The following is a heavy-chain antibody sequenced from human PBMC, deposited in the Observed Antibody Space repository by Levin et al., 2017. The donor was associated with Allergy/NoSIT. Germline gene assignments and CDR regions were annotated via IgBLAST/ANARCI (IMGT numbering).Heavy chain of an antibody. Sequence: PGASVKVSCKASGYSFSNFAYTWVRQAPGQGLEWMGWVSPYNGDTKYAQNLQGRVTMTADTSTSTVYMELRSLRSDDTAVYYCAREMAETAADTFDIWGQGTKVTVSS. D-gene: IGHD2-8*01. J-gene: IGHJ3*02. CDR1: GYSFSNFA. V-gene: IGHV1-18*01. CDR3: AREMAETAADTFDI. CDR2: VSPYNGDT.